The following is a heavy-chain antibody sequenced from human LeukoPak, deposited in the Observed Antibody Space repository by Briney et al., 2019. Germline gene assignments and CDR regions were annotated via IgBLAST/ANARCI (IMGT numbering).Heavy chain of an antibody. D-gene: IGHD1-1*01. J-gene: IGHJ4*02. CDR1: GFTFGNFA. Sequence: PGGSLRLSCAASGFTFGNFAMSWVRQAPGKGLEWVSVISAGGGTTFYADSVKGRFTISRDNSKNTLYLQMNSLGADDTAVYYCAKGNWRYFDYWGQGTLVTVSS. CDR3: AKGNWRYFDY. V-gene: IGHV3-23*01. CDR2: ISAGGGTT.